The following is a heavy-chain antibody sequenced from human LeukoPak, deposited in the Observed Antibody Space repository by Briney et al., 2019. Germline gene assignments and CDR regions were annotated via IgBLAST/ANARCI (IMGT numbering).Heavy chain of an antibody. CDR2: INSDGSST. Sequence: GGSLRLSCAASGFTFSSQSMNWVRQAPGKGLEWVSRINSDGSSTNYADSVKGRFTISRDNAKNTLYLQMNSLRAEDTAVYYCARALKYDSDYYYYYMDVWGKGTTVTVSS. CDR1: GFTFSSQS. V-gene: IGHV3-74*01. J-gene: IGHJ6*03. CDR3: ARALKYDSDYYYYYMDV. D-gene: IGHD3-10*01.